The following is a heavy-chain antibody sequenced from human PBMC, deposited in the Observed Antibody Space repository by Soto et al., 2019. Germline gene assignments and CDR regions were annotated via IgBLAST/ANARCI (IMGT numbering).Heavy chain of an antibody. V-gene: IGHV4-31*03. Sequence: PSETLSLTSTVSGASITNDAFFWTWVRQHPEKGLEWLAYITYGGSIYYDPSLRSRLTVSIDKSKSQFSLNVRSVTAADTAVYYCAKMERTQLWLLVQNWGQGLLVTVSS. J-gene: IGHJ4*02. D-gene: IGHD5-18*01. CDR3: AKMERTQLWLLVQN. CDR2: ITYGGSI. CDR1: GASITNDAFF.